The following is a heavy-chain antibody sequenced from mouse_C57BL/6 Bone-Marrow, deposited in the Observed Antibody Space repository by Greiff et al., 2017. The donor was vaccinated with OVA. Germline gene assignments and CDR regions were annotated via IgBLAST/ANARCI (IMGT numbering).Heavy chain of an antibody. CDR3: TTATVVAGVDFFDY. D-gene: IGHD1-1*01. Sequence: QVQLQQSGAELVRPGASVTLSCKASGYTFTDYEMHWVKQTPVHGLEWIGAIDPETGGTAYNQKFKGKAILTADKSSSTAYMGLRSLTSEDSAVYYCTTATVVAGVDFFDYWGQGTTLTVSS. CDR1: GYTFTDYE. CDR2: IDPETGGT. V-gene: IGHV1-15*01. J-gene: IGHJ2*01.